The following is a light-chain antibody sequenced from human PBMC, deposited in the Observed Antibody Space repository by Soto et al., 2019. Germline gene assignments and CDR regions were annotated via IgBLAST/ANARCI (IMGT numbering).Light chain of an antibody. CDR1: SGHSSYA. CDR3: QTWGAGFSVV. Sequence: QLVLTQSPSASASLGASVKLTCTLSSGHSSYAIAWHQQQPEKGPRYLMKVNTDGSHNKGDGIPDRFSGSSSGAERYLTIPSLQSEDEADYYCQTWGAGFSVVFGGGTQLTVL. V-gene: IGLV4-69*01. CDR2: VNTDGSH. J-gene: IGLJ2*01.